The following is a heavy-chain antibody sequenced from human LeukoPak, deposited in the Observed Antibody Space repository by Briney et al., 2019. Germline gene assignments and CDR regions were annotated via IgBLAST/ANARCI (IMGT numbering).Heavy chain of an antibody. Sequence: SETLSLTCTVSGGSISSYYWSWIRQPLGKGLEWIGYIYYSGSTDYNPSLKSRVTISVDTSKNQFSLKLSSVTAADTAVYYCARMSYYYGMDVWGKGTTVTVSS. CDR3: ARMSYYYGMDV. J-gene: IGHJ6*04. V-gene: IGHV4-59*01. CDR1: GGSISSYY. CDR2: IYYSGST.